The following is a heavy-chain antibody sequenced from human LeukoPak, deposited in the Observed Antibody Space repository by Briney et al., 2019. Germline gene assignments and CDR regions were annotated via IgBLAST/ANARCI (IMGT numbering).Heavy chain of an antibody. D-gene: IGHD1-26*01. CDR1: GFTFSDHY. Sequence: PGGSLRLSCAASGFTFSDHYIDWVRQAPGKGLEWVGRTRNKANSYTTEYAASVKGRFTISRDDSKNSLYLQMNSLKTEDTAVYYCARVGAGYYYDYWGQGTLVTASS. V-gene: IGHV3-72*01. J-gene: IGHJ4*02. CDR2: TRNKANSYTT. CDR3: ARVGAGYYYDY.